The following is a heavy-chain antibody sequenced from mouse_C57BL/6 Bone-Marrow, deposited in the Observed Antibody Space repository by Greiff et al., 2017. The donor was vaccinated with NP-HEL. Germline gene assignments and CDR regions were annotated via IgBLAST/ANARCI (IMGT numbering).Heavy chain of an antibody. Sequence: EVKVEESGPGLVKPSQSLSLTCSVTGYSITSGYYWNWIRQFPGNKLEWMGYISYDGSNNYNPSLKNRISITRDTSKNQFFLKLNSVTTEDTATYYCARGYYGSSDYYYAMDYWGQGTSVTVSS. J-gene: IGHJ4*01. D-gene: IGHD1-1*01. CDR2: ISYDGSN. CDR3: ARGYYGSSDYYYAMDY. V-gene: IGHV3-6*01. CDR1: GYSITSGYY.